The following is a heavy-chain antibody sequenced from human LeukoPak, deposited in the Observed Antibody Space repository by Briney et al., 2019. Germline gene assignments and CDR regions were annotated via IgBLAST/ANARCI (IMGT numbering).Heavy chain of an antibody. CDR3: VKDLAVAATPILDY. Sequence: GRSLRLSCSASGFTFSSYAMHWVRQAPGKGLEYVSAISSNGGSTYYADSVKGRFTISRDNSKNTLYLQMSSLRAEDTAVYYCVKDLAVAATPILDYWGQGTLVTVSS. V-gene: IGHV3-64D*06. D-gene: IGHD2-15*01. CDR2: ISSNGGST. CDR1: GFTFSSYA. J-gene: IGHJ4*02.